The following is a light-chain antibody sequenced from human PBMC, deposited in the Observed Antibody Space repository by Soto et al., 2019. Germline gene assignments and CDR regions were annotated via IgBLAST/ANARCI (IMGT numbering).Light chain of an antibody. J-gene: IGKJ2*01. CDR3: QQYNNWPPYT. CDR2: GAS. CDR1: QTIANN. V-gene: IGKV3-15*01. Sequence: ETVMTQSPATLSVSPGERATLSCRASQTIANNLAWYQQRPGQAHRLLIYGASTMATGIPARFSGSGYGTDFTTTISTLQSEDFAIYYCQQYNNWPPYTFGHGTQLEIK.